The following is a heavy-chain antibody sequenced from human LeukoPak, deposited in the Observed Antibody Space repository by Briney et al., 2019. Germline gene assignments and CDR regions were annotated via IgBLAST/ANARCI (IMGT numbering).Heavy chain of an antibody. CDR3: ARDLSTYGSGSFDY. Sequence: GGSLRLSCAASGFTFSSYEMNWVRQAPGKGLEWVSYISSSGSTIYYTDSVKGRFTISRDNAKKSLYLQMNSLRAEDTAVYYCARDLSTYGSGSFDYWGQGTLVTVSS. D-gene: IGHD3-10*01. J-gene: IGHJ4*02. CDR2: ISSSGSTI. CDR1: GFTFSSYE. V-gene: IGHV3-48*03.